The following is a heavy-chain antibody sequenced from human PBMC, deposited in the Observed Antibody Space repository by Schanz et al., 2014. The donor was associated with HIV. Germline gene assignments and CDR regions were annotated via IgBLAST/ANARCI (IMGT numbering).Heavy chain of an antibody. J-gene: IGHJ3*02. CDR1: GGTFSNYA. D-gene: IGHD2-2*01. Sequence: QVQLVQSGAEVKKPGSSVNVSCKTSGGTFSNYAISWVRQAPGQGLEWMGGIIPVSGTASYAQMFQGRVKIIADKSTSTAYMELSSLRSEDTAVYYCARDLSLASSTPTLAFDIWGQGTMVTVSS. CDR3: ARDLSLASSTPTLAFDI. CDR2: IIPVSGTA. V-gene: IGHV1-69*06.